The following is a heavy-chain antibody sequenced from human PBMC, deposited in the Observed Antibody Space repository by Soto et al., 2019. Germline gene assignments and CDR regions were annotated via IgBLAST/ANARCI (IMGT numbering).Heavy chain of an antibody. V-gene: IGHV1-2*02. J-gene: IGHJ6*02. CDR2: INPNSGGT. CDR1: GYTFTGYY. CDR3: ARXLCSSRSFYYYYYGMDV. Sequence: ASVKVSCKASGYTFTGYYMHWVRQAPGQGLEWMGWINPNSGGTNYAQKFQGRVTMTRDTSISTAYMELSRLRSDDTAVYYCARXLCSSRSFYYYYYGMDVWGPGTTVTVSS. D-gene: IGHD6-6*01.